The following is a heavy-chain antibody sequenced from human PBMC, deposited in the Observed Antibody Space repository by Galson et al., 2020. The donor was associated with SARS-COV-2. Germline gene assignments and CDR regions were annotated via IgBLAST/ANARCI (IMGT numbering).Heavy chain of an antibody. CDR3: ARAYCGGDCYSEQGWFDP. V-gene: IGHV4-61*02. J-gene: IGHJ5*02. Sequence: SETLPLTCTVSGGSISSGSYYWSWIRQPAGKGLEWIGRIYTSGSTNYNPSLKSRVTISVDTSKNQFSLKLSSMTAADTAVYYCARAYCGGDCYSEQGWFDPWGQGTLVTVSS. D-gene: IGHD2-21*02. CDR1: GGSISSGSYY. CDR2: IYTSGST.